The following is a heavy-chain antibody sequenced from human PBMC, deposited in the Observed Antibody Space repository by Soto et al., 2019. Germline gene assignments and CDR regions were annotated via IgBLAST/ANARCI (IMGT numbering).Heavy chain of an antibody. V-gene: IGHV3-30-3*01. Sequence: ESGGGVVQPGRSLRLSCAASGFTFSSYAMHWVRQAPGKGLEWVAVISYDGSNKYYADSVKGRFTISRDNSKNTLYLQMNSLRAEDTAVYYCASGEYSGYDGKFDYWGQGTLVTVSS. CDR3: ASGEYSGYDGKFDY. CDR2: ISYDGSNK. CDR1: GFTFSSYA. D-gene: IGHD5-12*01. J-gene: IGHJ4*02.